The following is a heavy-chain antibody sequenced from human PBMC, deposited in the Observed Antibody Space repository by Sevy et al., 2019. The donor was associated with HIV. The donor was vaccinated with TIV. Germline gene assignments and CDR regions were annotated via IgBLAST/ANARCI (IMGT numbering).Heavy chain of an antibody. D-gene: IGHD3-3*01. CDR2: IKSKTDGVTT. CDR1: GFTFSNAW. CDR3: ETYDFWSTGYYFDY. V-gene: IGHV3-15*01. Sequence: GGSLRLSCAASGFTFSNAWMNWVRQAPGKGLEWVGRIKSKTDGVTTDDAAPVKGRFTISRDDSKNTLYLQMNSLKTEDTAVYYCETYDFWSTGYYFDYWGQGTLVTVSS. J-gene: IGHJ4*02.